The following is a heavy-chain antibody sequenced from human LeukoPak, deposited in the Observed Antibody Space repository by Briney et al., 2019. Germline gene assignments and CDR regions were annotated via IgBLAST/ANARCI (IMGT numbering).Heavy chain of an antibody. D-gene: IGHD3-3*01. V-gene: IGHV3-30-3*01. J-gene: IGHJ4*02. CDR2: MSFDGTNK. CDR3: ARDLRKLRYFDY. CDR1: GFTFSTHA. Sequence: GGSLRLPCAASGFTFSTHAMHWVRQAPGEGLEWVAVMSFDGTNKYYADSVKGRFTISRDNSKNTLYLQMNSLRPEDTAVYYCARDLRKLRYFDYWGQGTLVTVSS.